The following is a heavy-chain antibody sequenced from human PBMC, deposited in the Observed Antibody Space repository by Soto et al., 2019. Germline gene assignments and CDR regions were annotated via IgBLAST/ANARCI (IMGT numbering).Heavy chain of an antibody. CDR1: GGSISSYY. CDR2: IYYSGST. V-gene: IGHV4-59*08. CDR3: ARSRGNWNGFDY. D-gene: IGHD1-1*01. J-gene: IGHJ4*02. Sequence: SETLSLTCTVSGGSISSYYWSWIRQPPGKGLEWIGYIYYSGSTNYNPSLKSRVTISVDTSKNQFSLKLSSVTAADTAVYYCARSRGNWNGFDYWGQGTLVTVS.